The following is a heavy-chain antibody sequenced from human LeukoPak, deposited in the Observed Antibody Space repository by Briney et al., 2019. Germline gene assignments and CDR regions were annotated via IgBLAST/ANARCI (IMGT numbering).Heavy chain of an antibody. Sequence: SGGSLRLSCAASGFTFSNAWMSWVRQAPGKGLEWVGRIKSKTDGGTTDYAAPVKGRFTISRDDSKNTLYLQMNSLKTEDTAVYYCTTGGEGWPQLQAFDYWGQGTLVTVSS. J-gene: IGHJ4*02. V-gene: IGHV3-15*01. CDR3: TTGGEGWPQLQAFDY. CDR2: IKSKTDGGTT. CDR1: GFTFSNAW. D-gene: IGHD5-24*01.